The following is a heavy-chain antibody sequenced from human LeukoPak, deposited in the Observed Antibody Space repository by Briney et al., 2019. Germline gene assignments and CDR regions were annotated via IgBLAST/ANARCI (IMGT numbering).Heavy chain of an antibody. V-gene: IGHV1-18*01. Sequence: ASVKVSCKASGYTFTSYGISWVRQAPGQGLEWMGWISAYNGNTNYAQKLQGRVTMTTDTSTSTAYMELRSLRSDDTAVYYCARGAAAAYYYDGSGYSPLDYWGQGTLVTVSS. CDR3: ARGAAAAYYYDGSGYSPLDY. J-gene: IGHJ4*02. CDR1: GYTFTSYG. D-gene: IGHD3-22*01. CDR2: ISAYNGNT.